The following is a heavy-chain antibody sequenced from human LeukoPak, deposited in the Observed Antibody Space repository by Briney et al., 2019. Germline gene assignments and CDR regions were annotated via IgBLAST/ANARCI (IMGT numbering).Heavy chain of an antibody. Sequence: SETLSLTCTVSGGSISSYYWSWIRQPPGKGLEWIGYIYYSGSTNYNPSLKSRVTISVDTSKNQFSLKLSSVTAADTAVYYCARAKGYYYDSSGYYGGPWFDPWGQGTLVTVSS. V-gene: IGHV4-59*01. D-gene: IGHD3-22*01. CDR3: ARAKGYYYDSSGYYGGPWFDP. J-gene: IGHJ5*02. CDR1: GGSISSYY. CDR2: IYYSGST.